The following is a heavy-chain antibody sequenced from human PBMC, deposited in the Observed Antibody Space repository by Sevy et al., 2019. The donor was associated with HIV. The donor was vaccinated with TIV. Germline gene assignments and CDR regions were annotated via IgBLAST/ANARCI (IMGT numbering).Heavy chain of an antibody. CDR1: GGTFSSYA. CDR2: IIPIFGTA. J-gene: IGHJ3*02. CDR3: ARGGSYWSFTNNDAFEI. V-gene: IGHV1-69*06. Sequence: ASVKVSCKASGGTFSSYAISWVRQAPGQGLEWMGGIIPIFGTANYAQKFQGRVTITAGKSTSTAYMELSSLRSEDTAVYYCARGGSYWSFTNNDAFEIWGQRTMVTVSS. D-gene: IGHD1-26*01.